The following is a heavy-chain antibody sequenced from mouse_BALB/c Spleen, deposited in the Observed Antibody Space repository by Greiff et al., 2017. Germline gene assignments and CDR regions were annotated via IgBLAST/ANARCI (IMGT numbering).Heavy chain of an antibody. CDR1: GYSITSGYY. V-gene: IGHV3-6*02. Sequence: EVQLQESGPGLVKPSQSLSLTCSVTGYSITSGYYWNWIRQFPGNKLEWMGYISYDGSNNYNPSLKNRISITRDTSKNQFFLKLNSVTTEDTATYYCANDDYYAMDYWGQGTSVTVSS. CDR3: ANDDYYAMDY. CDR2: ISYDGSN. J-gene: IGHJ4*01. D-gene: IGHD2-12*01.